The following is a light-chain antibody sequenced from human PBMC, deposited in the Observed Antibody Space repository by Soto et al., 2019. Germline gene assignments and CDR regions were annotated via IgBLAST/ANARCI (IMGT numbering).Light chain of an antibody. V-gene: IGKV1-12*01. J-gene: IGKJ2*01. Sequence: DIQLTQSPSSVSASLGDRVTITCRASQHISTWLAWYQRKPGQAPRLLLYDASTLQPGVPSRFSGSGSGTTFTLTIISLQPEDFAAYYCQQANGIPPFAFGQGTKVEI. CDR1: QHISTW. CDR2: DAS. CDR3: QQANGIPPFA.